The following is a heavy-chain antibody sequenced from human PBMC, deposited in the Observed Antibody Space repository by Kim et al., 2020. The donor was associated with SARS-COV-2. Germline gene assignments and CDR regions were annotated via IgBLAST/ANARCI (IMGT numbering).Heavy chain of an antibody. J-gene: IGHJ6*02. V-gene: IGHV3-11*05. CDR2: ISSSSSYT. CDR1: GFTFSDYY. D-gene: IGHD3-3*01. Sequence: GGSLRLSCAASGFTFSDYYMSWIRQAPGKGLEWVSYISSSSSYTNYADSVKGRFTISRDNAKNSLYLQMNSLRAEDTAVYYCARDGGDLRFVEWMIPRSIRIDAWGQGTTVTVS. CDR3: ARDGGDLRFVEWMIPRSIRIDA.